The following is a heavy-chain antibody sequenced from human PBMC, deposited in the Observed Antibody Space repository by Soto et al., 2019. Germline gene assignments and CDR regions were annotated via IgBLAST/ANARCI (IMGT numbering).Heavy chain of an antibody. J-gene: IGHJ4*02. CDR3: ARGFGATVDY. Sequence: QLQLPESGPGLVKPSETLSLTCTVSGGSISSSSYYWGWIRQPPGKGLEWIGSIYYSGSTYYNPSLKSRVTISVDTSKNQFSLKLSSVTAADTAVYYCARGFGATVDYWGQVTLVTVSS. D-gene: IGHD1-26*01. V-gene: IGHV4-39*01. CDR2: IYYSGST. CDR1: GGSISSSSYY.